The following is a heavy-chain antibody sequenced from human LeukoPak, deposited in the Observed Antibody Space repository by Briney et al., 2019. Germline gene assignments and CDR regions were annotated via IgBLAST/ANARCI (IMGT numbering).Heavy chain of an antibody. CDR1: GYTFTGYY. V-gene: IGHV1-2*02. D-gene: IGHD3-22*01. Sequence: ASVKVSCKASGYTFTGYYMHWVRQAPGQGLEWMGWINPNSGGTNYAQKFQGRVTMTRDTSISTAYMELSRLRSDDTAVYYCARDADYYDSSGYYYDFDYWGQGTLVTVSS. J-gene: IGHJ4*02. CDR3: ARDADYYDSSGYYYDFDY. CDR2: INPNSGGT.